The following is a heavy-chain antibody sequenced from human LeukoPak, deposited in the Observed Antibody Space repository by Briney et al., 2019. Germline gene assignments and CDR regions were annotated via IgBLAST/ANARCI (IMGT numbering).Heavy chain of an antibody. V-gene: IGHV1-69*04. CDR3: ARELHPAAILGGGYFDY. D-gene: IGHD2-2*02. J-gene: IGHJ4*02. Sequence: SVKVSCKASGGTFSSYAISWVRQAPGQGLEWMGRIIPILGIANYAQKFQGRVTITADKSTSTAYMELSSLRSEDTAVYYCARELHPAAILGGGYFDYWGRGTLVTVSS. CDR1: GGTFSSYA. CDR2: IIPILGIA.